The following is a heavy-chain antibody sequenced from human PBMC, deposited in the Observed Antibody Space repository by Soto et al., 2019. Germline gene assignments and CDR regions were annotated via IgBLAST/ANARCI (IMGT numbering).Heavy chain of an antibody. CDR2: ISAYNGNT. CDR3: ARFAYSSGCYSLGGIDY. D-gene: IGHD6-19*01. Sequence: ASVKVSCKASGYTFTSYGISWVRQAPGQGLEWMGWISAYNGNTNYAQKLQGRVTMTTDTSTSTAYMELRSLRSDDTAVYYCARFAYSSGCYSLGGIDYWGQGTLVTVYS. J-gene: IGHJ4*02. V-gene: IGHV1-18*01. CDR1: GYTFTSYG.